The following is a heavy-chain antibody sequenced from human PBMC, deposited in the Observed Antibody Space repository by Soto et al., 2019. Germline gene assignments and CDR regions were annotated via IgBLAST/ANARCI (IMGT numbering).Heavy chain of an antibody. V-gene: IGHV4-34*01. CDR3: ARGRLGITMVLTRNRGYGMDV. CDR2: INHSGST. Sequence: QVQLQQWGAGLLKPSETLSLTCAVYGGSFSGYYWSWIRQPPGKGLEWIGEINHSGSTNYNPSLKSRVTISVDTSKNQFSLKLSSVTAADTAVYYCARGRLGITMVLTRNRGYGMDVWGQGTTLTVSS. J-gene: IGHJ6*02. D-gene: IGHD3-10*01. CDR1: GGSFSGYY.